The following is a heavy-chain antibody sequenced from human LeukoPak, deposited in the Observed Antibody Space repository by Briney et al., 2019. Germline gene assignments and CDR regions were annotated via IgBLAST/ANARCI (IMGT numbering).Heavy chain of an antibody. CDR3: ANLVWSAPTWFDP. Sequence: KTGGSLRLSCAASGFTFSSYWMSWVRQAPGKGLEWVSAISGSGGSTYYADSVKGRFTISRDNSKNTLYLQMNSLRAEDTAVYYCANLVWSAPTWFDPWGQGTLVTVSS. D-gene: IGHD3-3*01. V-gene: IGHV3-23*01. CDR1: GFTFSSYW. CDR2: ISGSGGST. J-gene: IGHJ5*02.